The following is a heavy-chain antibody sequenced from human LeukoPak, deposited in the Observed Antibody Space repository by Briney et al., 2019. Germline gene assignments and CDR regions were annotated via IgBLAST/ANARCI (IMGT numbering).Heavy chain of an antibody. V-gene: IGHV1-8*02. J-gene: IGHJ4*02. CDR1: GYTFTSYG. CDR2: MNPNSGNT. CDR3: ARGPTYFDY. Sequence: GASVKVSCKASGYTFTSYGISWVRQAPGQGLEWMGWMNPNSGNTGYAQKFQGRVTMTRNTSISTAYMELSSLRSEDTAVYYCARGPTYFDYWGQGTLVTVSS.